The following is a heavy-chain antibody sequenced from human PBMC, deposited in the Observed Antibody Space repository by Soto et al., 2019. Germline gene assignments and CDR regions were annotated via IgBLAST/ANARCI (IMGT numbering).Heavy chain of an antibody. Sequence: GGSLRLSCAASGFSFSTSIMYWVRQAPGKGLEWVSSISSTGSFIYYADSLKGRFTISRDNADNSLFLQMNNLRAEDTAVYYCAILSRANYDFWSGDYYFDSWGQGTLVTVSS. D-gene: IGHD3-3*01. J-gene: IGHJ4*02. CDR2: ISSTGSFI. V-gene: IGHV3-21*01. CDR3: AILSRANYDFWSGDYYFDS. CDR1: GFSFSTSI.